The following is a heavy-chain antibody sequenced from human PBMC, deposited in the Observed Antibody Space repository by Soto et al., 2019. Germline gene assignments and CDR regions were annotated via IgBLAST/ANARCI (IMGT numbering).Heavy chain of an antibody. D-gene: IGHD3-16*01. CDR1: GSTSTDYG. CDR3: VKDMAPGGADV. J-gene: IGHJ6*02. CDR2: VLGDNGQI. V-gene: IGHV3-9*02. Sequence: EVQVLESGGGSVQPGRALRLSCAVSGSTSTDYGMNWVRQAPGKGLEWVSGVLGDNGQIGYADSVKGRFNSSRDNARHFLYLQMNSLTVEDTALYYCVKDMAPGGADVWGQGTAVTVSS.